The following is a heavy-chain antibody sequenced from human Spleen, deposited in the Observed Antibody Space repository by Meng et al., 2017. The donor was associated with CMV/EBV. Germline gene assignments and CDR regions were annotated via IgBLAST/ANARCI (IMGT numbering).Heavy chain of an antibody. CDR2: ISTSSNYI. Sequence: GGSLRLSCAASGFTFTEYAMFWVRQAPGKGLEWVSSISTSSNYIYYADSLKGRFTVPRDNTKNSLYLQMNSLRVEDTAVYFCARGHRVFGVMEYWGQGSLVTVSS. V-gene: IGHV3-21*01. CDR3: ARGHRVFGVMEY. D-gene: IGHD3-3*01. J-gene: IGHJ4*02. CDR1: GFTFTEYA.